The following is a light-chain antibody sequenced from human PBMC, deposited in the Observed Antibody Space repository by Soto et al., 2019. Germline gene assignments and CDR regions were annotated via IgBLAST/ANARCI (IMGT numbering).Light chain of an antibody. Sequence: QSVLTQPASVSRSPGQSITISCTGTSSNVGGYNYVSWYQHHPGKAPKLIIYDVTNRPSGVSNPFSGSKSGNTASLTISGLQPEDFVYYYTSSYTTYNIRLIVFGTRTMV. V-gene: IGLV2-14*03. CDR2: DVT. CDR1: SSNVGGYNY. CDR3: SSYTTYNIRLIV. J-gene: IGLJ1*01.